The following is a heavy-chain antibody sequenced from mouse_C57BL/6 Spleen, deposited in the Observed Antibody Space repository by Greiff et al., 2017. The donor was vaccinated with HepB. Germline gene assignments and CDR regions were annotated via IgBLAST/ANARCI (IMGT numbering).Heavy chain of an antibody. Sequence: QVQLKQSGPELVKPGASVKISCKASGYAFSSSWMNWVKQRPGKGLEWIGRIYPGDGDTNYNGKFKGKATLTADKSSSTAYMQLSSLTSEDSAVYFCAREEIYYDYDYAMDYWGQGTSVTVSS. D-gene: IGHD2-4*01. V-gene: IGHV1-82*01. CDR2: IYPGDGDT. CDR3: AREEIYYDYDYAMDY. J-gene: IGHJ4*01. CDR1: GYAFSSSW.